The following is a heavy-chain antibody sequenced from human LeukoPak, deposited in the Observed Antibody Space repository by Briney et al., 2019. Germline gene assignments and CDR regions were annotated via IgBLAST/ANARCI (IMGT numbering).Heavy chain of an antibody. Sequence: GGSLRLSCAPSRFTFSNYGMHWVRQAPGKGLEWVAVIWYDGNKKYYADSVKGRITISRDNSKNTLYLQMNSLRAEDTAVYYCARDSSTRTYYMDVWGKGTTVTVSS. CDR2: IWYDGNKK. CDR1: RFTFSNYG. CDR3: ARDSSTRTYYMDV. D-gene: IGHD2-2*01. J-gene: IGHJ6*03. V-gene: IGHV3-33*01.